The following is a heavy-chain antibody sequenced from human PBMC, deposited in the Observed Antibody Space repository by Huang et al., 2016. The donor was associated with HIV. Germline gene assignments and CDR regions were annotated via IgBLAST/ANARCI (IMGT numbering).Heavy chain of an antibody. J-gene: IGHJ4*02. CDR1: GFSISSYW. CDR2: INSDGSST. Sequence: EVQLVESGGGLVQPGGSLRLSCAASGFSISSYWMHWVRQAPGKGLGGVSRINSDGSSTSYADSVKGRVTISRDNAKNTLYLQMNSLRAEDTAVYYCARDPRIQSWLNFFDYWGQGTLVSVSS. V-gene: IGHV3-74*01. D-gene: IGHD3-22*01. CDR3: ARDPRIQSWLNFFDY.